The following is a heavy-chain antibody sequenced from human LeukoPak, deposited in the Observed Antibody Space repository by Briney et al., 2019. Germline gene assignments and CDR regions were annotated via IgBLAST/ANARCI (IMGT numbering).Heavy chain of an antibody. J-gene: IGHJ3*01. Sequence: KTGESLKISCKVSGYSFTSYCIGWVRQMTGKGLEWMGIIYPGDSGPTYSPSFQGQVTISVDKSINTAYLQWSSLQASDTAMYYCGMSGDRVPLQDDVFDVWGQGTMVTVST. CDR1: GYSFTSYC. V-gene: IGHV5-51*01. CDR3: GMSGDRVPLQDDVFDV. CDR2: IYPGDSGP. D-gene: IGHD1-26*01.